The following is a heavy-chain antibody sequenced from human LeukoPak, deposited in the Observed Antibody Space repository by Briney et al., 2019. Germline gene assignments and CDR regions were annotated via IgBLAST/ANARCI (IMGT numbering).Heavy chain of an antibody. D-gene: IGHD3-9*01. CDR1: GGTISSYY. CDR2: IYTSGST. V-gene: IGHV4-4*07. Sequence: SETLSLTCTVSGGTISSYYWSWIRQPAGKGLEWIGRIYTSGSTNYNPSLKSRVTMSVDTSKNQFSLKLSSVTAADTAVYYCARYLTGYYTADDMDVWGQGTTVTVSS. CDR3: ARYLTGYYTADDMDV. J-gene: IGHJ6*02.